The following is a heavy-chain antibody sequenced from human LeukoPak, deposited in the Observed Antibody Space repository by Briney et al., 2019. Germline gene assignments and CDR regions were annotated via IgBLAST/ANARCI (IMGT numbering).Heavy chain of an antibody. D-gene: IGHD5-18*01. CDR3: ARHRKVDTAGDY. J-gene: IGHJ4*02. Sequence: PSETLSLTCTVSGGSTSSSSYYWSWLRQPPGKGLEWIGSIYYTGSTYYNPSLKSRVTISLDTSKNQFSLKLISVTAADTAVYYCARHRKVDTAGDYWGQGTLVTVSS. CDR2: IYYTGST. CDR1: GGSTSSSSYY. V-gene: IGHV4-39*01.